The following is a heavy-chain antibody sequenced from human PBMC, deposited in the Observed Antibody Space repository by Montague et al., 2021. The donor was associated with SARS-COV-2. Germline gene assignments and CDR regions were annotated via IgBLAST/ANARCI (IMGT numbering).Heavy chain of an antibody. D-gene: IGHD1-26*01. CDR1: GGSISSSSYY. Sequence: SETLSLTCAVSGGSISSSSYYWGWICQPPGKGLEWIGSIHYSGSTYYNPSLKSRVSISVDTSRNQFSLELSSVTAADTAVYYCARLWDTVYYYYGMDVWGQGTTVTVSS. J-gene: IGHJ6*02. V-gene: IGHV4-39*01. CDR2: IHYSGST. CDR3: ARLWDTVYYYYGMDV.